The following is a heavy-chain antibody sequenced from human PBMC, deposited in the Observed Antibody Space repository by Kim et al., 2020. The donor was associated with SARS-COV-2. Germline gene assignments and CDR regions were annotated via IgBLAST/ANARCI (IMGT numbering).Heavy chain of an antibody. CDR2: DPGGGGRT. Sequence: GGSLRLSCGASGFTVNNFAMSWVRQAPGKGLEWVSTDPGGGGRTFYADSVKGRFTISRDNSKNTVFLHMNSVRAEDTAVYYCAKAEPLSSGWYVFENCGQRALWSVSS. J-gene: IGHJ4*02. V-gene: IGHV3-23*01. CDR1: GFTVNNFA. CDR3: AKAEPLSSGWYVFEN. D-gene: IGHD6-19*01.